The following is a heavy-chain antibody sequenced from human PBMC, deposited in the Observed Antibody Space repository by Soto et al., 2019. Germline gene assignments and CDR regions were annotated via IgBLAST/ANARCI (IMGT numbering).Heavy chain of an antibody. V-gene: IGHV1-18*01. CDR1: GYTFPSYG. J-gene: IGHJ4*02. CDR3: SRCYDNVWGSCDS. CDR2: ISGYNGNT. D-gene: IGHD3-16*01. Sequence: QVQLVQSGAEVKKPGASVKVSCKASGYTFPSYGISWVRQAPGQGLEWMGWISGYNGNTNFAQKFQDRVTMTTDTATSTAYMELRSLRSDDTAAYYCSRCYDNVWGSCDSWGQGTLVTVSS.